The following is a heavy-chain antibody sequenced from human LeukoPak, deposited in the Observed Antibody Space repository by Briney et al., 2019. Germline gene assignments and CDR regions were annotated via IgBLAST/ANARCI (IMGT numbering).Heavy chain of an antibody. CDR3: ICEHQLLSWFDP. CDR2: ISGSDDST. Sequence: GGALRLSCAASGFYFSSYDMSWVRQAPGKGPEWVSAISGSDDSTYYADSVKGRFTISRDNSKNTLSLQMNSLRVEHTAVYYCICEHQLLSWFDPWGQGTLVTVSS. D-gene: IGHD1-1*01. CDR1: GFYFSSYD. V-gene: IGHV3-23*01. J-gene: IGHJ5*02.